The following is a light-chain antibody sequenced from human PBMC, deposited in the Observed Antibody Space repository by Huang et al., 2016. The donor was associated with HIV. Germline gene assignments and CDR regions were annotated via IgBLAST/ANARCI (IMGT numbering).Light chain of an antibody. CDR1: QYISTY. J-gene: IGKJ3*01. Sequence: DIQMTQSPSSLSASVGDRISITCWASQYISTYLNWYQQKPGKAPKLLIYAAYNLQSGVPSRFSGSESGTDFTLTISSLQSEDFATYYCQQSYSSPFTFGPGTKVDI. V-gene: IGKV1-39*01. CDR3: QQSYSSPFT. CDR2: AAY.